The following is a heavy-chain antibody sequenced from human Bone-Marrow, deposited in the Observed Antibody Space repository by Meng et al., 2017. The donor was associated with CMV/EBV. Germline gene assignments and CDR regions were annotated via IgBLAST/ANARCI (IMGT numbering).Heavy chain of an antibody. V-gene: IGHV3-9*01. CDR1: GFTFDDYA. Sequence: SLKISCAASGFTFDDYAMHWVRQAPGKGLEWVSGISWNSGSIGYADSVKGRFTISRDDSKNTLYLQMNSLKTEDTAVYYCTTSGPYCSSTSCYRYYYYGMDVWGQGTTVTVSS. J-gene: IGHJ6*02. D-gene: IGHD2-2*02. CDR2: ISWNSGSI. CDR3: TTSGPYCSSTSCYRYYYYGMDV.